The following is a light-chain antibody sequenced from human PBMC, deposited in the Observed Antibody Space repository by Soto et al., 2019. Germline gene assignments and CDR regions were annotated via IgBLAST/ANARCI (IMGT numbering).Light chain of an antibody. V-gene: IGLV2-14*01. Sequence: QSVLTQPASVSGSPGQSITISCTGTSSDVGGYNYVSWYQQHLDKAPKLIIFEVSNRPSGVSNRFSGSKSGHTASLTISGLQAEDEADYHCSSYTASLTVGFGGGTKLTVL. CDR2: EVS. CDR3: SSYTASLTVG. J-gene: IGLJ2*01. CDR1: SSDVGGYNY.